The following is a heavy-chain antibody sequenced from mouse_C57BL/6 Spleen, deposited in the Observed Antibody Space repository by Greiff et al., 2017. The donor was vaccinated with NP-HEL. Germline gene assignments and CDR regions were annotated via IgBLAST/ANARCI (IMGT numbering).Heavy chain of an antibody. Sequence: EVQLQQSGPELVKPGASVKISCKASGYTFTDYYMNWVKQSHGKSLEWIGDINPNNGGTSYNQKFKGKATLTVDKSSSTAYMELRSLTSEDSAIYYCARLSYGNPYWYFDVWGTGTTVTVSS. D-gene: IGHD2-1*01. V-gene: IGHV1-26*01. CDR1: GYTFTDYY. J-gene: IGHJ1*03. CDR3: ARLSYGNPYWYFDV. CDR2: INPNNGGT.